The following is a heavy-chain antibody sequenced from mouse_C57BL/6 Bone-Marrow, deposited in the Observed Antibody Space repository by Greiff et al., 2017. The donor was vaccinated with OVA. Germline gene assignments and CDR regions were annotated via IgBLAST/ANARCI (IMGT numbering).Heavy chain of an antibody. CDR3: AKESHYYGSSLGWFAY. Sequence: VMLVESGPGLVQPSQSLSITCTVSGFSLTSYGVHWVRQPPGKGLEWLGVIWSGGSTDYTAAFISRLSISKDNSKSQVFFKMNSLQADDTAIYYCAKESHYYGSSLGWFAYWGQGTLVTVSA. CDR2: IWSGGST. J-gene: IGHJ3*01. D-gene: IGHD1-1*01. CDR1: GFSLTSYG. V-gene: IGHV2-4*01.